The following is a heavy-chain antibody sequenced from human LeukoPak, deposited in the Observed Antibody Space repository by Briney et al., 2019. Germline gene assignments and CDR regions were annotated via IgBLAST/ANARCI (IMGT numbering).Heavy chain of an antibody. CDR2: INPSGGST. V-gene: IGHV1-46*01. J-gene: IGHJ6*02. CDR1: GYTFTSYF. CDR3: ARDPYDSSGSYLERYGMDV. D-gene: IGHD3-22*01. Sequence: ASVKVSCKASGYTFTSYFMHWVRQAPGQGLEWMGIINPSGGSTSYAQKFQGRLTMTRDTSTSTVYMELSSLRSEDTAVYYCARDPYDSSGSYLERYGMDVWGQGTTVTVSS.